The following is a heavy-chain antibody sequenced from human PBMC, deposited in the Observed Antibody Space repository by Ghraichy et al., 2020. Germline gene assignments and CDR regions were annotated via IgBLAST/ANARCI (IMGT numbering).Heavy chain of an antibody. CDR3: ARDLGSITGTRRYNWFDP. D-gene: IGHD1-7*01. Sequence: SETLSLTCTVSGGSISSGSYYWSWIRQPAGKGLEWIGRIYTSGSTNYNPSLKSRVTMSVDTSKNQFSLKLSSVTAANTAVYYCARDLGSITGTRRYNWFDPWGQGTLVTVSS. J-gene: IGHJ5*02. CDR1: GGSISSGSYY. V-gene: IGHV4-61*02. CDR2: IYTSGST.